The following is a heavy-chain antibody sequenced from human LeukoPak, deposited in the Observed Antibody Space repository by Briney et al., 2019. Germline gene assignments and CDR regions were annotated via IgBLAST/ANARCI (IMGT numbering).Heavy chain of an antibody. CDR1: GYIFINNY. CDR2: INPNSGGT. Sequence: ASVKVSCKASGYIFINNYIQWVRQAPGQGLEWMGRINPNSGGTNYAQKFQGRVTMTRDTSITTAYMELSGLRSDDTAMFYCAREYCSSTSCQFYYFDYWGQGTLVTVSS. D-gene: IGHD2-2*01. CDR3: AREYCSSTSCQFYYFDY. V-gene: IGHV1-2*06. J-gene: IGHJ4*02.